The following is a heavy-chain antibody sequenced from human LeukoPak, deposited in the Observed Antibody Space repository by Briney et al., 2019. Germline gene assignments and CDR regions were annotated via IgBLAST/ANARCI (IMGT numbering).Heavy chain of an antibody. CDR2: INHSGST. CDR3: ARDPHYYDSSGYYSHAIDY. Sequence: PSETLSLTCAVYGGSFSGYYWSWIRQPPGKGLEWIGEINHSGSTNYNPSLKSRVTISVDTSKNQFSLKLSSVTAADTAVYYCARDPHYYDSSGYYSHAIDYWGQGTLVTVSS. V-gene: IGHV4-34*01. CDR1: GGSFSGYY. D-gene: IGHD3-22*01. J-gene: IGHJ4*02.